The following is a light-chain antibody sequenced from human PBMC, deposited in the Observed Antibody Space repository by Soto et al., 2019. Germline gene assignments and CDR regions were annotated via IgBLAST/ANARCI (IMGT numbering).Light chain of an antibody. V-gene: IGLV2-8*01. Sequence: QSALTQPPSASGSPGQSVAISCTGTSSDVGGYNYVSWYQQHPGKAPKLMIYEVNKRPSGVPDRFSGSKSGNTASLTVSGLQAEDEADYYCQAYDYSLTASVFGGGTKLTVL. J-gene: IGLJ3*02. CDR2: EVN. CDR3: QAYDYSLTASV. CDR1: SSDVGGYNY.